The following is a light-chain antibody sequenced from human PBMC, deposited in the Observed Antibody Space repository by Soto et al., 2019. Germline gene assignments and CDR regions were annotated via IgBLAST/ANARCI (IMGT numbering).Light chain of an antibody. V-gene: IGKV3-11*01. CDR3: HQRQSWPRT. J-gene: IGKJ1*01. Sequence: VLTQSPATLSSSPGETATLSCRASQYVGTRLAWYQHKPGQAPRLLIYYTCNRATGIPARFSGSGSGTDFTLTINSLAPEDFAIYYCHQRQSWPRTFGQGTKVDIK. CDR1: QYVGTR. CDR2: YTC.